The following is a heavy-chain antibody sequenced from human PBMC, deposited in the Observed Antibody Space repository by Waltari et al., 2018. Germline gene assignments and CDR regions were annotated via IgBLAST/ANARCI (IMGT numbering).Heavy chain of an antibody. CDR2: IRYDGSNK. D-gene: IGHD3-3*01. Sequence: QVQLVESGGGVVQPGGALRLSCAAYGFTFSSYGMHWVRKAPGKGLEWVAFIRYDGSNKYYADSVKGRFTISRDNFKNTLYLQMNSLRAEDTAVYYCAKGGGSGYQYYFDYWGQGTLVTVSS. V-gene: IGHV3-30*02. CDR3: AKGGGSGYQYYFDY. CDR1: GFTFSSYG. J-gene: IGHJ4*02.